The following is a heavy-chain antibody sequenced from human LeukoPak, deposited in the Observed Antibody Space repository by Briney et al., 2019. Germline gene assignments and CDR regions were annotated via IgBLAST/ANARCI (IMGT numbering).Heavy chain of an antibody. CDR2: INPGDSDT. V-gene: IGHV5-51*01. CDR1: GYRFTSYW. CDR3: ARHATTGFIVNRFDP. Sequence: GESLKISCATSGYRFTSYWIGWVRQMPGKGLEFMGIINPGDSDTRYSPSFQGQVTISADKSFSTAYLQLNSLKASDTAMYYCARHATTGFIVNRFDPWGQGTLVTVFS. J-gene: IGHJ5*02. D-gene: IGHD1-26*01.